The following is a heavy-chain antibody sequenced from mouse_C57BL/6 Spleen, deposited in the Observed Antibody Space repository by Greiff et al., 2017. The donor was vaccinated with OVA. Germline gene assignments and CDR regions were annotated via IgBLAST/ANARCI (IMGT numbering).Heavy chain of an antibody. CDR2: INPSTGGT. CDR1: GYSFTGYY. CDR3: ARRAWVSDFDY. Sequence: VQLQQSGPELVKPGASVKISCKASGYSFTGYYMNWVKQSPEKSLEWIGEINPSTGGTTYNQKFKAKATLTVDKSSSTAYMQLKSLTSEDSAVYYCARRAWVSDFDYWGQGTTLTVSS. V-gene: IGHV1-42*01. J-gene: IGHJ2*01. D-gene: IGHD3-3*01.